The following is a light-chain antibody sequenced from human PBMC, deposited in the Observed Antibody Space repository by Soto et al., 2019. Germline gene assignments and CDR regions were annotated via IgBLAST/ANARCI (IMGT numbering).Light chain of an antibody. CDR1: QSVLSRSNYRSY. CDR2: WAS. V-gene: IGKV4-1*01. Sequence: DLVMTQSPDSLAVSLGERATISCDSSQSVLSRSNYRSYVSWYQQRPGQPPTLLIYWASIRVSGVPERCGGSGSGAYFLLKISRVEAEDVGDYCGNQQIETWTFRQGTKGGFK. CDR3: NQQIETWT. J-gene: IGKJ1*01.